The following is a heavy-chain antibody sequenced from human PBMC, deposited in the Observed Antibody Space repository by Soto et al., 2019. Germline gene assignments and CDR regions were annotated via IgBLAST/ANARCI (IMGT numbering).Heavy chain of an antibody. CDR1: GGSISNPDHY. J-gene: IGHJ4*02. D-gene: IGHD4-4*01. V-gene: IGHV4-30-4*01. CDR2: IFYSGDT. CDR3: AIEGRLQSLDY. Sequence: SETLSLTCTVSGGSISNPDHYWSWIRQPPGKGLEWIGSIFYSGDTSYNPSLKSRLSISVDTSNNQFSLSLRSVTASDTAVYFCAIEGRLQSLDYWGQGTLVTVSS.